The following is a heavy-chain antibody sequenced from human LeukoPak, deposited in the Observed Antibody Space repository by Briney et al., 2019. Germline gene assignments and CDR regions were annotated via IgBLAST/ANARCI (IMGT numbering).Heavy chain of an antibody. J-gene: IGHJ5*01. CDR3: AREASTGWFDS. CDR2: ISYDGTNK. CDR1: GFTFSSYN. V-gene: IGHV3-30*04. Sequence: GESLRLSCAASGFTFSSYNIHWVRQAPGKGPEWVAVISYDGTNKYWADSVKGRFTISRDSSKKTQYLQMSSLRVEDTAVYYCAREASTGWFDSWGQGTLVTVSS.